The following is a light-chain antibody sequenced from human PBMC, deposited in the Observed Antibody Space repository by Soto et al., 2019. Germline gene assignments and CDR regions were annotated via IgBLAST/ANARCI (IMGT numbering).Light chain of an antibody. J-gene: IGKJ3*01. CDR1: QSVSSTY. Sequence: EIVLTQSPGTLSLSPGERATLSCRASQSVSSTYLAWYQQKPGQAPRLLIYGASSRATGIPDRFSGSVSGTDFTLTINTLEPEDFAVYYCQHFGSSPLFTFGPGTKVDI. CDR2: GAS. CDR3: QHFGSSPLFT. V-gene: IGKV3-20*01.